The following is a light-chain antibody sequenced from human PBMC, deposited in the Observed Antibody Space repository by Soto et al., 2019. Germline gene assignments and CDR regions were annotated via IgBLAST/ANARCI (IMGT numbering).Light chain of an antibody. CDR3: SSFAPSYRVI. Sequence: QSALTQPRSVSGATGHSVTISCFGTSSDIGSYNAVSWYQQHPGKAPKLIIFDVFERPSGVPDLFSGSKSGNSASLTISGLQAEDESDYYCSSFAPSYRVIFGGGPKLTV. CDR1: SSDIGSYNA. CDR2: DVF. J-gene: IGLJ2*01. V-gene: IGLV2-11*01.